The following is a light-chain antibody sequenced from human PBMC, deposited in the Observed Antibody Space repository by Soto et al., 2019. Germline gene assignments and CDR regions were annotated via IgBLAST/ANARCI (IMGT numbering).Light chain of an antibody. CDR1: SSDVGGYNY. CDR3: SSYGGINNGNFV. CDR2: EVN. J-gene: IGLJ1*01. Sequence: QSALTQPPSASGSPGQSVTISCTGTSSDVGGYNYVSWYQHHPGKAPKLIISEVNKRPSGVPDRFSGSKSGNTASLTVSGLQLEDEADCYCSSYGGINNGNFVFGTGTKLTVL. V-gene: IGLV2-8*01.